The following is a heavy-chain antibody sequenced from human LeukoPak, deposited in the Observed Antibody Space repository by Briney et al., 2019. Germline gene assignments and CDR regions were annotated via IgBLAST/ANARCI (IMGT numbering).Heavy chain of an antibody. V-gene: IGHV6-1*01. CDR1: GDSVSSNSAA. CDR2: TYYRSKWYN. D-gene: IGHD1-26*01. Sequence: SQTLSLTCAISGDSVSSNSAAWNWIRQSPSRGLEWLGRTYYRSKWYNDYAVSVKSRITINPDTSKNQFSLQLNSVTPEDTAVYYCARGATNIVGATGWGYYYYYYGMDVWGQGTTVTVSS. J-gene: IGHJ6*02. CDR3: ARGATNIVGATGWGYYYYYYGMDV.